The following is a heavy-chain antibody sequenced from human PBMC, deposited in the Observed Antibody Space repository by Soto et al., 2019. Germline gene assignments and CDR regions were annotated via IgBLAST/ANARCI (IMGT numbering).Heavy chain of an antibody. CDR1: GGSISSGGYY. V-gene: IGHV4-31*03. J-gene: IGHJ3*02. D-gene: IGHD3-9*01. CDR3: ARVGNLRYFDWYGVEDAFDI. CDR2: IYYSGST. Sequence: SETLSLTCTVSGGSISSGGYYWSWIRQHPGKGLEWIGYIYYSGSTYYNPTLKSRVTISVDTSKNQFSLKLSSVTAADTAVYYCARVGNLRYFDWYGVEDAFDIWGQGTMVTVSS.